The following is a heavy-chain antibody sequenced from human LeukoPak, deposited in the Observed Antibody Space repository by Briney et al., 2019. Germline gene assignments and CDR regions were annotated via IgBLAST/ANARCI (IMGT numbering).Heavy chain of an antibody. Sequence: KPSETLSLTCTVSGGSISSSSYYWSWIRQPPGKGLEWIGEINHSGSTNYNPSLKSRVTISVDTSKNQFSLKLSSVTAADTAVYYCARHCLYVWGSYRYTPHFDYWGQGTLVTVSS. V-gene: IGHV4-39*01. CDR2: INHSGST. CDR3: ARHCLYVWGSYRYTPHFDY. D-gene: IGHD3-16*02. CDR1: GGSISSSSYY. J-gene: IGHJ4*02.